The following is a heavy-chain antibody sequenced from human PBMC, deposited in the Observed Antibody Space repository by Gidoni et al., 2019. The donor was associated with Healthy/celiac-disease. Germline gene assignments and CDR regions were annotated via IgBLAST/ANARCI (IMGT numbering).Heavy chain of an antibody. V-gene: IGHV3-23*01. CDR3: AKDGTGYSSGWYMGWFDP. J-gene: IGHJ5*02. Sequence: EVPLLESGGGLVQPGGSLRLSCAASGFTFSSYAMSWVRQAQGKGLGWVSAISGSGGSTYYADSVKGRFTISRDNSKNTLYLQMNSLRAEDKAVYYCAKDGTGYSSGWYMGWFDPWGQGTLVTVSS. D-gene: IGHD6-19*01. CDR2: ISGSGGST. CDR1: GFTFSSYA.